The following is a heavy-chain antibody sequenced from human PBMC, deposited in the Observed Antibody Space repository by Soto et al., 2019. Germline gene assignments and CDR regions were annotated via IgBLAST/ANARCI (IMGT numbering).Heavy chain of an antibody. V-gene: IGHV1-46*03. CDR2: INPSGGST. J-gene: IGHJ5*02. CDR1: GYTFTSYY. Sequence: QVQLVQSGAEVKKPGASVKVSCKASGYTFTSYYMHWVRQAPGQGLEWMGIINPSGGSTSYAQKFQGRVTMTRDTSTSTVYMELSSLRSEDTAVYYCARFGASFEYSSSGFDPWGQGTLVTVSS. CDR3: ARFGASFEYSSSGFDP. D-gene: IGHD6-6*01.